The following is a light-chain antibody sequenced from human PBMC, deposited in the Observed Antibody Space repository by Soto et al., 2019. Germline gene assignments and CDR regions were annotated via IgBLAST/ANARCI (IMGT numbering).Light chain of an antibody. J-gene: IGKJ4*01. V-gene: IGKV1-5*03. CDR2: KAS. CDR3: QQSSIFSLT. Sequence: DIQMTQSPSTLSASVGDRVTITCRASQSISSWLAWYQQKPGKAPKLLLYKASSLESGVPSRFSGSGSGTEFTPTSSRQQPVDFATYYCQQSSIFSLTFGGGTKVEIK. CDR1: QSISSW.